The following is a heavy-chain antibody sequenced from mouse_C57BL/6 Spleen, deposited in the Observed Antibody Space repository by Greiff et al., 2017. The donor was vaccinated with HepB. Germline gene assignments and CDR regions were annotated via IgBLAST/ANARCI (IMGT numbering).Heavy chain of an antibody. CDR1: GYTFTDYY. V-gene: IGHV1-26*01. CDR2: INPNNGGT. Sequence: EVQLQQSGPELVKPGASVKISCKASGYTFTDYYMNWVKQSHGKSLEWIGDINPNNGGTSYNQKFKGKATLTVDKSSSTAYMELRSLTSEDSAVYYCAKGPDGENGFAYWGQGTLVTVSA. J-gene: IGHJ3*01. CDR3: AKGPDGENGFAY. D-gene: IGHD3-3*01.